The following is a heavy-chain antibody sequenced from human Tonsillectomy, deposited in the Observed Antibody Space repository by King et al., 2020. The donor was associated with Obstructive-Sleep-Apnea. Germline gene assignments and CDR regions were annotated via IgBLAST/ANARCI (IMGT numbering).Heavy chain of an antibody. CDR3: ARVNHRRYSYGYFFDY. J-gene: IGHJ4*02. CDR1: GGSISSSSYY. V-gene: IGHV4-39*07. CDR2: IYKSGST. D-gene: IGHD5-18*01. Sequence: QLQESGPGLVKPSETLSLTCTVSGGSISSSSYYWGWIRQPPGKGLEWIGSIYKSGSTYYNPSLKSRVTILVDTSKNQLSRKLSSVTAADTAVYYCARVNHRRYSYGYFFDYWGQGTLVTVAS.